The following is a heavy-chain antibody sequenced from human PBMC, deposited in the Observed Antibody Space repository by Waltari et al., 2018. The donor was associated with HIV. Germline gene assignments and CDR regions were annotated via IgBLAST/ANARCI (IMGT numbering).Heavy chain of an antibody. CDR2: IYTSGST. CDR3: ARTYCSSTSCYGGANWFDP. D-gene: IGHD2-2*01. J-gene: IGHJ5*02. V-gene: IGHV4-61*02. Sequence: QVQLQESGPGLVKPSQTLSLTCTVSGGSISSGSYYGSWIRQPAGQGLEWIGRIYTSGSTNYNPSLKSRVTISVDTSKNQFSLKLSSVTAADTAVYYCARTYCSSTSCYGGANWFDPWGQGTLVTVSS. CDR1: GGSISSGSYY.